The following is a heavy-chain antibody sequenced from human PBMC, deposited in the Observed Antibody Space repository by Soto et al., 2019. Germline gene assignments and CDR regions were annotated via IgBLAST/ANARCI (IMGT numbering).Heavy chain of an antibody. V-gene: IGHV1-8*01. Sequence: QVQLVQSVAEVKKPGASVKVSCGASGYPFSAFDINWVRQAGGQGLEWMGWMNPDSGDTAFAQRFQDRITMTRSTSISTAYMELSRLTSDDTAVYFCVRQPGGVATPGDDYWGQGTLVTVSS. CDR1: GYPFSAFD. CDR2: MNPDSGDT. CDR3: VRQPGGVATPGDDY. J-gene: IGHJ4*02. D-gene: IGHD2-15*01.